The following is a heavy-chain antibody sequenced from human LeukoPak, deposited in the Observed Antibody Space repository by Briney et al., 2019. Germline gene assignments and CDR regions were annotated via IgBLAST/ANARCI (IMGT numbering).Heavy chain of an antibody. J-gene: IGHJ4*02. D-gene: IGHD5-18*01. CDR2: IYHSGYT. CDR1: GGSISSSNW. V-gene: IGHV4-4*02. CDR3: ARERYSYGPSRDFDY. Sequence: KASETLSLTCAVSGGSISSSNWWSWVRQPPGKGLEWIGEIYHSGYTNYNPSLKSRVTMSVDKSKNQFSLKLSSVTAADTAVYYCARERYSYGPSRDFDYWGQGTLVTVSS.